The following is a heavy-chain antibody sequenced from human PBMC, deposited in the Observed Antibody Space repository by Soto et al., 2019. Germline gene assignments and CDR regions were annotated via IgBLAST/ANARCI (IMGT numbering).Heavy chain of an antibody. J-gene: IGHJ5*02. V-gene: IGHV3-30*03. Sequence: GGSLRLSCATSGFTFSSYDMHWVRQAPGKGLEWVAVMSHDGSNKIYADSVKGRFTISRDISKNTVYLQMDSLEVEDTAVYYCARDVDTTSHLNWFDPWGQGVMVTVSS. CDR3: ARDVDTTSHLNWFDP. CDR2: MSHDGSNK. D-gene: IGHD5-18*01. CDR1: GFTFSSYD.